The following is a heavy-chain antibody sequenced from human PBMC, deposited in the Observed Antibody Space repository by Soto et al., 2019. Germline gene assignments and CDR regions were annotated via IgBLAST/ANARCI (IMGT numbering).Heavy chain of an antibody. D-gene: IGHD3-22*01. Sequence: SETLSLTCTVSGGSISSGDYYWSWIRQPPGKGLEWIGYIYYSGSTYYNPSLKSRVTISVDTSKNQFSLKLSSVTAADTAVYYCARDPINSSGYFDYWGQGTLVTVSS. J-gene: IGHJ4*02. CDR1: GGSISSGDYY. CDR2: IYYSGST. CDR3: ARDPINSSGYFDY. V-gene: IGHV4-30-4*01.